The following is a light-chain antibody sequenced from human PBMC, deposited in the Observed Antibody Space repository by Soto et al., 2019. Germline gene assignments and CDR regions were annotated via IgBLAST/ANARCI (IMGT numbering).Light chain of an antibody. J-gene: IGKJ5*01. CDR1: QSVSSY. CDR2: AAS. V-gene: IGKV1-39*01. Sequence: DIQMTQSPSSLSASVGDRISITCRASQSVSSYLNWYQQKPGKAPRLQIYAASHLQTGVPSRFRGTGSATHFTLTISSLQPEDFATYYCQQSYRAVTFGQGTRLEIK. CDR3: QQSYRAVT.